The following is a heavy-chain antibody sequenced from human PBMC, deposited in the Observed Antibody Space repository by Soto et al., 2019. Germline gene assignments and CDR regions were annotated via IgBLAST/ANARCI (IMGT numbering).Heavy chain of an antibody. V-gene: IGHV3-48*02. Sequence: EVQLVESGGGLVQPGGSLRLSCVASGFTLSGYAMNWVRQAPGKGVEWVSYISSSSSNIQYAGSVKGRFTISRDNAKNSLHLQINSLRDEDTAVYYCARDCSLGSRYCRWFDPWGQGTLVTVSS. CDR3: ARDCSLGSRYCRWFDP. J-gene: IGHJ5*02. D-gene: IGHD2-15*01. CDR2: ISSSSSNI. CDR1: GFTLSGYA.